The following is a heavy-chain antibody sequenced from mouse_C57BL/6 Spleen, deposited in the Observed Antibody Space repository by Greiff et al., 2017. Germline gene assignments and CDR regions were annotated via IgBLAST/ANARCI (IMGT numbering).Heavy chain of an antibody. V-gene: IGHV5-17*01. Sequence: EVNVVESGGGLVKPGGSLKLSCAASGFTFSDYGMHWVRQAPEKGLEWVAYISSGSSTIYYADTVKGQFTISRDNAKNTLFLQMTSLRSEDTAMYYCTRGDGPYYYAMDYWGQGTSVTVSS. CDR1: GFTFSDYG. D-gene: IGHD2-3*01. CDR3: TRGDGPYYYAMDY. J-gene: IGHJ4*01. CDR2: ISSGSSTI.